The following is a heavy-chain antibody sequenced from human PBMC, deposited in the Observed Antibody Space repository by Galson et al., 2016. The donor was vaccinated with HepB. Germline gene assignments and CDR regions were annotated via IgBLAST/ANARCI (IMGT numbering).Heavy chain of an antibody. Sequence: SLRLSCAASGFTFSDYWIHWVRQVPGKGLVWVSHINGDGENKNYANYAKGRFTISRDNAKSTLYLQMNTLRVDETAMYYCSRDRDFMADTWGPGTLVTISS. CDR2: INGDGENK. V-gene: IGHV3-74*01. CDR1: GFTFSDYW. D-gene: IGHD3/OR15-3a*01. J-gene: IGHJ5*02. CDR3: SRDRDFMADT.